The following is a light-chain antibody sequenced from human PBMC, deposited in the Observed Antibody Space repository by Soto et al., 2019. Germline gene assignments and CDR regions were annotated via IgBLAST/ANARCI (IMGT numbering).Light chain of an antibody. CDR2: DAS. Sequence: EIVLTQSPGTLSLSPGERATLFCRASQSLSSSYLAWYQQKPGQAPRLLIYDASSRATGIPDRFSGSGSGTDFTLTISRLEPEDFAVYYCQQYGSSPRTFGQGTKVEIK. CDR1: QSLSSSY. V-gene: IGKV3-20*01. CDR3: QQYGSSPRT. J-gene: IGKJ1*01.